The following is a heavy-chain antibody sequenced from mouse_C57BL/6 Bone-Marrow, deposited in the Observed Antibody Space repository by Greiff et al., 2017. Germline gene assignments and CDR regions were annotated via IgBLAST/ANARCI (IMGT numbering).Heavy chain of an antibody. CDR3: ARRDYYGSYFDY. D-gene: IGHD1-1*01. J-gene: IGHJ2*01. V-gene: IGHV1-63*01. CDR2: IYPGGGYT. CDR1: GYTFTNYW. Sequence: QVQLKESGAELVRPGTSVKMSCKASGYTFTNYWIGWAKQRPGHGLEWIGDIYPGGGYTNYNEKFKGKATLTADKSSSTAYMQFSSLTSEDSAIYYCARRDYYGSYFDYWGQGTTLTVSS.